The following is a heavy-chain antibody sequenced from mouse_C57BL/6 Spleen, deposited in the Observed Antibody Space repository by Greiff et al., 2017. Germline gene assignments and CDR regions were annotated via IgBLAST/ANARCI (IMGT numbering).Heavy chain of an antibody. Sequence: QVQLQQPGAEPVMPGASVKLSCKASGYTFTSYWMHWVKQRPGQGLEWIGEIDPSDSYTNYNQKFKGKSTLTVEKSSSTAYMQLSSLTSEDSAVYDCASQLTGTWGFAYWGQGTLVTVSA. V-gene: IGHV1-69*01. CDR2: IDPSDSYT. CDR3: ASQLTGTWGFAY. D-gene: IGHD4-1*01. CDR1: GYTFTSYW. J-gene: IGHJ3*01.